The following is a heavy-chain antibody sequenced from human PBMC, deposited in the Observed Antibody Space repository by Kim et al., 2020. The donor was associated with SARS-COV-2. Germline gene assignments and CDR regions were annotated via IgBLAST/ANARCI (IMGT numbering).Heavy chain of an antibody. CDR2: ISSSGKTI. Sequence: GGSLRLSCAASGFTFSSYSMNWVRQAPGKGLEWISYISSSGKTIYADSVQGRFTISRDNAKNSLFLHMHSLRGEDTGVYYGSRRLVTYDYGMGVWGQGT. V-gene: IGHV3-48*04. CDR1: GFTFSSYS. D-gene: IGHD3-9*01. J-gene: IGHJ6*01. CDR3: SRRLVTYDYGMGV.